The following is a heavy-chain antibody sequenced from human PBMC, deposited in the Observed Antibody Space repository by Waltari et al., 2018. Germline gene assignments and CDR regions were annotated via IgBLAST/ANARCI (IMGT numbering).Heavy chain of an antibody. J-gene: IGHJ4*02. CDR2: LNHGGGKI. D-gene: IGHD3-16*01. V-gene: IGHV3-23*01. Sequence: EVQLSESGGGLVQPGGSLRVSCEASGCTFSNFAMSRVRQAPGKGLEWVEGLNHGGGKIYYADSVKGRFTISRDDSKNTVYLQMSSLRAEDTAIYYCAKDYHRADMGESASLFDYWGQGTLVTVSS. CDR1: GCTFSNFA. CDR3: AKDYHRADMGESASLFDY.